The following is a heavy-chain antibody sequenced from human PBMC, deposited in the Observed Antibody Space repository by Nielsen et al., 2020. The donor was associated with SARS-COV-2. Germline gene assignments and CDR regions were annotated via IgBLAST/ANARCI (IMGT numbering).Heavy chain of an antibody. CDR3: ARVGLGYCSGGSCYSGGSYYHYGMDV. D-gene: IGHD2-15*01. Sequence: WVRQAPGQGLEWMGIINPSGGSTSYAQKFQGRVTMTRDTSTSTVYMELSSLRSEDTAVYYCARVGLGYCSGGSCYSGGSYYHYGMDVWGQGTTVTVSS. CDR2: INPSGGST. J-gene: IGHJ6*02. V-gene: IGHV1-46*01.